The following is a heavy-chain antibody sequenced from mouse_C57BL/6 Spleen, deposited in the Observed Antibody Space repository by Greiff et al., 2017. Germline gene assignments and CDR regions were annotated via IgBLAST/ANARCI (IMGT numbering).Heavy chain of an antibody. CDR3: ARWGSLAY. V-gene: IGHV1-26*01. J-gene: IGHJ3*01. Sequence: VQLKESGPELVKPGASVKISCKASGYTFTDYYMNWVKQSHGKSLEWIGDINPNNGGTSYNQKFKGKATLTVDKSSSTAYMELRSLTSEDSAVYYCARWGSLAYWGQGTLVTVSA. CDR2: INPNNGGT. CDR1: GYTFTDYY.